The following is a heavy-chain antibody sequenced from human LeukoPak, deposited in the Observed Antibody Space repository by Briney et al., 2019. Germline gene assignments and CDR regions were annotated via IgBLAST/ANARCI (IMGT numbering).Heavy chain of an antibody. V-gene: IGHV3-23*01. J-gene: IGHJ4*02. Sequence: PGGSLRLSCAASGFTFSSYAMSWVRQAPGKGLEWVSAISGSGGSTYYADSVKGRFTISRVNSKNTLYLQMNSLRAEDTAVYYCAKGLGSGWSFDYWGQGTLVTVSS. CDR2: ISGSGGST. D-gene: IGHD6-19*01. CDR3: AKGLGSGWSFDY. CDR1: GFTFSSYA.